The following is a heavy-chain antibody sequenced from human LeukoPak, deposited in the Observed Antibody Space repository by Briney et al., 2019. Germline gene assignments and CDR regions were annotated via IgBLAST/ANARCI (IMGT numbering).Heavy chain of an antibody. V-gene: IGHV4-38-2*01. D-gene: IGHD3-22*01. CDR1: GYSISSGFY. Sequence: SETLSLTCAVSGYSISSGFYWGWIRQPPGKGLEWIGSIYHSGSTYYNPSLKSRVTISVDTSKNQFSLKLSSVTAADTAVYYCARHEYYDSRGSYYYSYYYMDVWGKGTTVTVSS. CDR2: IYHSGST. J-gene: IGHJ6*03. CDR3: ARHEYYDSRGSYYYSYYYMDV.